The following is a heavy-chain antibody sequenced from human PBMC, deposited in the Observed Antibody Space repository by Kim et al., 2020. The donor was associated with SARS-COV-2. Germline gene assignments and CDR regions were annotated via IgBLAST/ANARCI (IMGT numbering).Heavy chain of an antibody. J-gene: IGHJ4*02. Sequence: NTSLKRRVTRSGDTSKTQFSLKLSAVTAADTAVYYCARATRSYSSGGFDYWGQGTLVTVSS. V-gene: IGHV4-59*01. CDR3: ARATRSYSSGGFDY. D-gene: IGHD3-10*01.